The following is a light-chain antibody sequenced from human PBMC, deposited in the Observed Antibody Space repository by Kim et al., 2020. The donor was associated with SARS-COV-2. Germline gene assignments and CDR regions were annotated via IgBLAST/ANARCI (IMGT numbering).Light chain of an antibody. Sequence: SYELTQPPSVSVFPGQTATIACSGNKLGEKYASWYQQKPGQSPLVVIYQDNRRPSGIPERFSGSNSGNTATLTISGTQAEDEADCYCQAWDRGTVVFGGGTQLTVL. CDR3: QAWDRGTVV. V-gene: IGLV3-1*01. J-gene: IGLJ2*01. CDR2: QDN. CDR1: KLGEKY.